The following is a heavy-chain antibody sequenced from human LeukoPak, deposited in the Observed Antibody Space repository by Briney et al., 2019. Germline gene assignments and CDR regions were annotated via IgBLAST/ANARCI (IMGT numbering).Heavy chain of an antibody. CDR3: ARSPMDRDAYAFDI. Sequence: GGSLRLSCAASGFTFSSYWMSWVRQAPGKGLEWVANIKQDGSEKYYVDSVKGRFTISRDNAKNSLYLQMNSLRAEDTAVYYCARSPMDRDAYAFDIWGQGTMVTVSS. V-gene: IGHV3-7*01. D-gene: IGHD3-10*01. CDR1: GFTFSSYW. J-gene: IGHJ3*02. CDR2: IKQDGSEK.